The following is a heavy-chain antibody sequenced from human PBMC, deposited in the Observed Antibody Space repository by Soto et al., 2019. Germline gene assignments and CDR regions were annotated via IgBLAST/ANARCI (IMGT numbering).Heavy chain of an antibody. CDR1: GGSFSGYY. V-gene: IGHV4-34*01. D-gene: IGHD6-13*01. CDR3: ARGPLARSSLFDY. CDR2: INHSGST. Sequence: QVQLQQWGAGLLKPSETLSLTCAVYGGSFSGYYWSWIRQPPVKGLEWIGEINHSGSTNYNPSLKSRVTISVDTSKNQFSLKLSSVTAADTAVYYCARGPLARSSLFDYWGQGTLVTVSS. J-gene: IGHJ4*02.